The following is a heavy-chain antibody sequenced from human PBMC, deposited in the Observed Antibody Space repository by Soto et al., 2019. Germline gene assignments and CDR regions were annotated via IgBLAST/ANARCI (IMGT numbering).Heavy chain of an antibody. Sequence: EVQLVESGGDLVQPGGSLRLSCVASGFSFSNYWMAWVRQGPGKGLEWVAKISEDGSDKYYVDSVKGRFTVSRDNAKNLLYLQMSSLRAEDTALFYCARDDGLRTVDYWGQGTLVTVSS. CDR1: GFSFSNYW. J-gene: IGHJ4*02. CDR3: ARDDGLRTVDY. V-gene: IGHV3-7*01. CDR2: ISEDGSDK.